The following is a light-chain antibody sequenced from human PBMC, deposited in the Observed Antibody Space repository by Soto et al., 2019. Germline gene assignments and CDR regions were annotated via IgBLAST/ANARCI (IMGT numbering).Light chain of an antibody. J-gene: IGKJ1*01. CDR3: QHYNSYSEA. Sequence: IQMTQYPSTLSGSVGDRVTTTCRASQTISSWLAWYQHKPGKAPKLLIYKSSTLKSGVPSRFSGSRSGTEFTLTISSLQPDDFATYYCQHYNSYSEAFGQGTKV. CDR2: KSS. V-gene: IGKV1-5*03. CDR1: QTISSW.